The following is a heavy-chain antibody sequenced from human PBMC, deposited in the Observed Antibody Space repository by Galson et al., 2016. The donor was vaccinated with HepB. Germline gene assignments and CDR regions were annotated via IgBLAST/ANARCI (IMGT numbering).Heavy chain of an antibody. CDR2: IIPIFGTA. J-gene: IGHJ4*02. D-gene: IGHD1-14*01. CDR1: GGTFSSYA. Sequence: SVKVSCKASGGTFSSYAISWVRQAPGQGLEWMGGIIPIFGTANYAQKFQGRVTITADESTRTAYMDLSSLRSEDTAVYDCARAPDFDYWGQGTLVTVSS. V-gene: IGHV1-69*13. CDR3: ARAPDFDY.